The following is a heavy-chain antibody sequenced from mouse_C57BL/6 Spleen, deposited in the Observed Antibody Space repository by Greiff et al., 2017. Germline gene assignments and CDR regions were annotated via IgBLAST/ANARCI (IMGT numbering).Heavy chain of an antibody. D-gene: IGHD2-3*01. CDR1: GFTFSDYG. V-gene: IGHV5-15*01. CDR2: ISNLAYSI. Sequence: EVQVVESGGGLVQPGGSLKLSCAASGFTFSDYGMAWVRQAPRKGPEWVAFISNLAYSIYYADTVTGRFTISRENAKNTLYLEMSSLRSEDTAMYYCARQGDDGRGYAMDYWGQGTSVTVSS. CDR3: ARQGDDGRGYAMDY. J-gene: IGHJ4*01.